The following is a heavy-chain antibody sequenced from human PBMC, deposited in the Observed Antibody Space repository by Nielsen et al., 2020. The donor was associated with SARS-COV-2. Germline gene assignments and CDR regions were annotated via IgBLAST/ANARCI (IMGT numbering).Heavy chain of an antibody. CDR2: ISSSGSYT. J-gene: IGHJ4*02. D-gene: IGHD3-10*01. Sequence: GGSLRLSCAASGFMVSDSYMSWIRQTPGKGLEWISYISSSGSYTNYADSVKGRFTISRDNGKNSLYLQMNSLRVEDTAVYYCARGGRNLPLDYWGQGTLVTVSS. CDR1: GFMVSDSY. V-gene: IGHV3-11*05. CDR3: ARGGRNLPLDY.